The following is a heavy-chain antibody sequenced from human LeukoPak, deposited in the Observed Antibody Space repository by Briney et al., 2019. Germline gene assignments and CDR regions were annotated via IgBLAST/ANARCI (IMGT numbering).Heavy chain of an antibody. CDR1: GFTFSDYY. CDR3: VTDLGRYFD. D-gene: IGHD3-9*01. CDR2: IKSKTDGETT. J-gene: IGHJ4*02. Sequence: GGSLRLSCAASGFTFSDYYMSWIRQAPGKGLEWLGRIKSKTDGETTDYAAPVKGRFTISRDDSKNTLFLQMNSLKIEDTAVYYCVTDLGRYFDCGQGTLVTVSS. V-gene: IGHV3-15*01.